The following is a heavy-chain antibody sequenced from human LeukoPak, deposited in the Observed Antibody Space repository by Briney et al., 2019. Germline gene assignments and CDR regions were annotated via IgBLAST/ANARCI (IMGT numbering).Heavy chain of an antibody. CDR1: GYTFTSYG. J-gene: IGHJ4*02. D-gene: IGHD3-10*01. CDR3: ARGERPNYYGSGRFFDS. V-gene: IGHV1-8*01. Sequence: ASVKVSCKTSGYTFTSYGFSWVRQAPGQGLEWMGWMNPNSGNTGYAQKFQGRVTMTRNTSISTAYRELSSLRSEDTAVYYCARGERPNYYGSGRFFDSWGQGTLVTVSS. CDR2: MNPNSGNT.